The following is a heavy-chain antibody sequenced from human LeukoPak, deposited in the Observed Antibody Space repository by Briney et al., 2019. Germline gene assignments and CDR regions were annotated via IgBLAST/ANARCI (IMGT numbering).Heavy chain of an antibody. V-gene: IGHV4-34*01. CDR3: ARGRGMVYAMLDY. Sequence: SETLSLTCAVYGGSFSGYYWSWIRQPPGKGLEWIGEINHSGSTNYNPSLKSRVTISVDTSKNQFSLKLSSVTAADTAVYYCARGRGMVYAMLDYWGQGTLVTVSS. D-gene: IGHD2-8*01. CDR1: GGSFSGYY. CDR2: INHSGST. J-gene: IGHJ4*02.